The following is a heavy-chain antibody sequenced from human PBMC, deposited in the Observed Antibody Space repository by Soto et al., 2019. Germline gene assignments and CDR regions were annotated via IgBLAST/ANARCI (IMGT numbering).Heavy chain of an antibody. D-gene: IGHD2-2*01. V-gene: IGHV4-34*01. Sequence: PSETLSLTCAVYGGSFSGYYWSWIRQPPGKGLEWIGEINHSGSTNYNPSLKSRVTISVDTSKNQFSLKLSSVTAADTAVYYCARGRYCSSTSCYQNWFDPWGQGTLVTVSS. CDR2: INHSGST. CDR3: ARGRYCSSTSCYQNWFDP. CDR1: GGSFSGYY. J-gene: IGHJ5*02.